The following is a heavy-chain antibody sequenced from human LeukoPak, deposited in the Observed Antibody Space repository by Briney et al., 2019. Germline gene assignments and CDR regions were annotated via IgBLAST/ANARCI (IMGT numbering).Heavy chain of an antibody. CDR2: ISGSGGST. V-gene: IGHV3-23*01. CDR1: GFTFSAYA. D-gene: IGHD5-12*01. CDR3: ARDPYSGHYGNDYYYYMDV. J-gene: IGHJ6*03. Sequence: GGSLRLSCAASGFTFSAYAMSWVRQAPGKGLEWVTAISGSGGSTYYADSVKGRFTISRDNSKTTLSLHMNNLRAEDTAVYYCARDPYSGHYGNDYYYYMDVWGKGTTVTISS.